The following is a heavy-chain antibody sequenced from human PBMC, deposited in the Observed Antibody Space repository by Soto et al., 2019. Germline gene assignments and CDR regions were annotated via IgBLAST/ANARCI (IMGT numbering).Heavy chain of an antibody. CDR3: ATMATFGSLNWFDP. V-gene: IGHV1-8*01. J-gene: IGHJ5*02. CDR2: MNPGSGDT. D-gene: IGHD3-10*01. CDR1: GYTFTNND. Sequence: ASVKVSCKASGYTFTNNDVSWVRQATGQGLEWMGWMNPGSGDTGYAQKFQGRVTMTRDISIATAYMELSSLRSDDTAIYYCATMATFGSLNWFDPCGQGTLLTVSS.